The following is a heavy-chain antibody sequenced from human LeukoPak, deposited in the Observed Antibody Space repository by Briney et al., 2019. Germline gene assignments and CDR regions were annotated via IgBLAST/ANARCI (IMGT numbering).Heavy chain of an antibody. CDR3: AAGRALNFQH. D-gene: IGHD2-8*01. CDR2: ISGSGDST. V-gene: IGHV3-23*01. J-gene: IGHJ1*01. Sequence: GGSLRLSCAASGFTFSIYAMSWVRQAPGKWLEWVSGISGSGDSTYYADSVKGRFTISRDNSKNTLYLQMNSLRAEDTAVYYCAAGRALNFQHWGQGTLVTVSS. CDR1: GFTFSIYA.